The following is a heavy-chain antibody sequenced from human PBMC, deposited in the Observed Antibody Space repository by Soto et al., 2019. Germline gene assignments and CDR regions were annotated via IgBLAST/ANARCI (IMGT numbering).Heavy chain of an antibody. V-gene: IGHV1-69*06. D-gene: IGHD3-10*01. J-gene: IGHJ4*02. CDR2: IIPLYGTV. CDR3: ARVRVIRGVIPSHFGL. CDR1: GGTFNSYG. Sequence: QAHLAQSGAEVKKPGSSVTVSCKASGGTFNSYGISWVRQAPGQGLDWMGVIIPLYGTVNYAQKFQGRVSITAEKSTSTAYMDLNSLRSDDTAVYDCARVRVIRGVIPSHFGLWGQGTQVTVSS.